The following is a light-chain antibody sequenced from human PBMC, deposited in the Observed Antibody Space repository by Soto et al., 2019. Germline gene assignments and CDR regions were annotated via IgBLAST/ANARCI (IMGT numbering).Light chain of an antibody. CDR3: QQTYSTPFT. J-gene: IGKJ3*01. V-gene: IGKV1-9*01. CDR1: QAISSH. CDR2: GAS. Sequence: DIQLTQSPSFLSASVGGRVTITCRASQAISSHLAWYQQKPGKAPNLLIYGASTLQSGVPSRFSGSGSGTQFTLTISSLQPEDFATYYCQQTYSTPFTFGPGTKVDIK.